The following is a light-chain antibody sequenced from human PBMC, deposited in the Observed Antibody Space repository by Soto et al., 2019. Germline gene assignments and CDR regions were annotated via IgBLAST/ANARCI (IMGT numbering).Light chain of an antibody. V-gene: IGLV2-14*01. CDR3: SSYTSSSTRV. Sequence: QCALTQPASVSGSPGQSITISCTGTSYNVGGYNYVSWYQQHPGKAPKLMIYEVSNRPSGVSNRFSGSKSGNTASLTISGLQAEDEADYYCSSYTSSSTRVFGGGTKLTAL. CDR2: EVS. CDR1: SYNVGGYNY. J-gene: IGLJ3*02.